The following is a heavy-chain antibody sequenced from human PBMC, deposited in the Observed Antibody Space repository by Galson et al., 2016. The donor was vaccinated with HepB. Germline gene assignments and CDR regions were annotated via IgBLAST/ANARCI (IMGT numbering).Heavy chain of an antibody. CDR3: AREVIVVTTESDAFDI. J-gene: IGHJ3*02. CDR1: SIINNNYF. Sequence: SIINNNYFWRWIRQPPGKGLEWIGYIYHSGSAHYNPSLKSRATISVDTSTNQFFLMLSSVTAADTAMYYCAREVIVVTTESDAFDIWGQGTMVTVSS. D-gene: IGHD2-21*01. CDR2: IYHSGSA. V-gene: IGHV4-30-4*01.